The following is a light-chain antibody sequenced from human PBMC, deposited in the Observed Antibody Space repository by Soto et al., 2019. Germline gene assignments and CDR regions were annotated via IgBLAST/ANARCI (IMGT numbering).Light chain of an antibody. CDR3: QRLDTYPRT. V-gene: IGKV1-9*01. CDR1: QGIGSY. J-gene: IGKJ1*01. Sequence: DIQLTQSPSFLSASVGDRVTITCRASQGIGSYLAWYQQEPGKPPKLLIYAAATLQSGVPSRFSGSGSGTKFTLTISSLQPEDFATYYCQRLDTYPRTFGQGTRWIS. CDR2: AAA.